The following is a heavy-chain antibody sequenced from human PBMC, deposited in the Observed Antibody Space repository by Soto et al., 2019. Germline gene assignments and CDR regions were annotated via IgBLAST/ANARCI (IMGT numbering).Heavy chain of an antibody. J-gene: IGHJ4*02. CDR3: ARVGTPIDY. D-gene: IGHD7-27*01. V-gene: IGHV1-18*01. CDR2: ISAYNGNT. CDR1: GYTFTNFG. Sequence: QVQLVQSGAEVKKPGDSVKVACKASGYTFTNFGISWVRQAPGQGLEWMGWISAYNGNTNYAQNFQGRVTMTTDTSTSTGYMELRSLRSDDTAVYYCARVGTPIDYWGQGTLVTVSS.